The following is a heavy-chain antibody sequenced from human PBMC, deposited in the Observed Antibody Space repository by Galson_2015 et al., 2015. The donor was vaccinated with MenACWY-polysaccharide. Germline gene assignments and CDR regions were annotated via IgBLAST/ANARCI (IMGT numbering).Heavy chain of an antibody. CDR3: ARQTARRYSAAPDI. Sequence: SLRLSCAASGFTFSTYAMNWVRQAPGKGLEWVSTISSSGGNTYYADSVKGRFTISRDNSKNTLYLQMNSLRAEDTAVYYCARQTARRYSAAPDIWGQGTMVTVSS. CDR1: GFTFSTYA. CDR2: ISSSGGNT. V-gene: IGHV3-23*01. J-gene: IGHJ3*02. D-gene: IGHD2-15*01.